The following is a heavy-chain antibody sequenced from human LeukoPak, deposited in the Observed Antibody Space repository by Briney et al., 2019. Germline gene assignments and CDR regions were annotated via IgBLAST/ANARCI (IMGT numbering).Heavy chain of an antibody. CDR2: MNSDGSST. CDR3: ARDICSGLGCYPRARFDY. V-gene: IGHV3-74*01. Sequence: GGSLRLSCAASGFTFSRYWMHWVRQAPGEGLVWVSRMNSDGSSTTYADSVKGRFTISRDNAKNTLYLQMNSLGADDTAVYYCARDICSGLGCYPRARFDYWGQGTLVTVSS. D-gene: IGHD2-15*01. CDR1: GFTFSRYW. J-gene: IGHJ4*02.